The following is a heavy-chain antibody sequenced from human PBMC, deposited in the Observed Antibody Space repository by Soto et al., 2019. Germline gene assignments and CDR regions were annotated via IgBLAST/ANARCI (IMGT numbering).Heavy chain of an antibody. J-gene: IGHJ4*02. CDR3: ANMSRGGWYLTYLDC. CDR2: ISVTGDTT. V-gene: IGHV3-23*01. Sequence: EVQLLESGGNLVQPGGSLRLSCAASGFTFSSYVMTWVRQAPGKGLEWVSGISVTGDTTYYADSVKGRFTISRDNAKNTLYPQMNSLRADDTAIEFCANMSRGGWYLTYLDCWGQGTLVTVSS. D-gene: IGHD6-19*01. CDR1: GFTFSSYV.